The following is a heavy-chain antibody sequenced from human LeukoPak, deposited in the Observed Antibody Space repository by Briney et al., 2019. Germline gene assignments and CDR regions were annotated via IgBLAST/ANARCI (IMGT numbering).Heavy chain of an antibody. CDR3: ATSSNYYGSGSCVDC. CDR1: GFTFSSYS. Sequence: GGSLRLSCAASGFTFSSYSMNWVRQAPGKGLEWVSYISSSSSTIYYADSVKGRFTISRDNAKNSLYLQMNSLRAEDTAVYYCATSSNYYGSGSCVDCWGQGTLVTVSS. D-gene: IGHD3-10*01. J-gene: IGHJ4*02. V-gene: IGHV3-48*01. CDR2: ISSSSSTI.